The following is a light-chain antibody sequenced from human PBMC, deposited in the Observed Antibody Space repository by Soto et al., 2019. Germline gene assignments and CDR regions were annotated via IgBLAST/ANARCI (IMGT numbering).Light chain of an antibody. J-gene: IGKJ5*01. CDR2: GAS. V-gene: IGKV3-20*01. CDR3: QQYGSSLPIT. Sequence: EIVLTQSPGTLSLSPGERATLSCRVSQSVSSSYLACYQQKPGQAPRLLLYGASSRATGIPDRFSGSGSGTDFTLTISRLEPEDFAVYYCQQYGSSLPITFGQGTRLEIK. CDR1: QSVSSSY.